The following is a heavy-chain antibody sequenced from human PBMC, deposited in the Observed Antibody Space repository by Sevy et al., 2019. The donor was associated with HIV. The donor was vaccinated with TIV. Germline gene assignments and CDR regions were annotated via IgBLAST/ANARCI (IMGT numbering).Heavy chain of an antibody. CDR1: GFTFSSYA. J-gene: IGHJ4*02. CDR3: AKEGRGYHGSGSSDY. CDR2: ISGSGDST. Sequence: GGSLRLSCAASGFTFSSYAMSWVRQAPGKGLEWVSVISGSGDSTYYVDSVKGRFTISRDNSKNTLYLQMNGLRAEETAVYYCAKEGRGYHGSGSSDYWGQGALVTVSS. D-gene: IGHD3-10*01. V-gene: IGHV3-23*01.